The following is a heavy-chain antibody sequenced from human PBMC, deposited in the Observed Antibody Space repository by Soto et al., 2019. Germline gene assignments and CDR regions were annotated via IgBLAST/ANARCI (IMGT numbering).Heavy chain of an antibody. V-gene: IGHV1-69*08. CDR2: IIPILGIA. Sequence: QVQLVQSGAEVKKPGSSVKVSCKASGGTFSSYTISWVRQAPGQGLEWMGRIIPILGIANYAQKFQGRVTITADKSTSTAYMELSSLRSEDTAVYYCARETIRDDYCDYEDWFDPWGQGTLVTVSS. J-gene: IGHJ5*02. D-gene: IGHD4-17*01. CDR1: GGTFSSYT. CDR3: ARETIRDDYCDYEDWFDP.